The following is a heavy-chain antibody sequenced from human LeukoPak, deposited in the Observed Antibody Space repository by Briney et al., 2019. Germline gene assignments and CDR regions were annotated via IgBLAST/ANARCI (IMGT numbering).Heavy chain of an antibody. CDR1: GGSMSNYY. Sequence: SETLSLTCTVSGGSMSNYYWGWIRQPPGKGLEWIGYIYYSGSTSYNPSLKGRVTISVDTSNNQFSLKLSSVTAADTAVYYCARVVGSDYGAIDNFDYWGQGTLVTVSS. CDR2: IYYSGST. D-gene: IGHD4-17*01. CDR3: ARVVGSDYGAIDNFDY. V-gene: IGHV4-59*01. J-gene: IGHJ4*02.